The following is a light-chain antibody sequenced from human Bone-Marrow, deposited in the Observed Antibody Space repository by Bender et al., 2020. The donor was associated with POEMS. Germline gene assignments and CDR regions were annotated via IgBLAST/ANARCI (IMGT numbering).Light chain of an antibody. CDR1: SSDVGSYNF. Sequence: QSALTQPASVSGSPGQSITISCTGTSSDVGSYNFVSWYQQHPGKAPKLMLYDASERASGVSDRFSGSKSGNTASLTISGLQADDEADYYCCSYSDIRHVIFGGGTNLTVL. J-gene: IGLJ2*01. CDR3: CSYSDIRHVI. CDR2: DAS. V-gene: IGLV2-23*01.